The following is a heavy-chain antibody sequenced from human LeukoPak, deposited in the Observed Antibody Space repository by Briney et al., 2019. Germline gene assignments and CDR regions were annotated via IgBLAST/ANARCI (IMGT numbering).Heavy chain of an antibody. D-gene: IGHD4-17*01. V-gene: IGHV4-59*01. J-gene: IGHJ2*01. CDR3: ARAPDYGDYGSYWYFDL. Sequence: PSETLSLTCAVYGGSFSGYYWSWIRQPPGKGLEWIGYIYYSGSTNYNPSLKSRVTISVDTSKNQFSLKLSSVTAADTAVYYCARAPDYGDYGSYWYFDLWGRGTLVTVSS. CDR1: GGSFSGYY. CDR2: IYYSGST.